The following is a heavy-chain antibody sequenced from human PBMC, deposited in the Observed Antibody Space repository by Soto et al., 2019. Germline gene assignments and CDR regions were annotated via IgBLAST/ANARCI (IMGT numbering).Heavy chain of an antibody. CDR1: GGSISSYY. Sequence: QVQLQESGPGLVKPSETLSLTCTVSGGSISSYYWSWIRQPAGQGLEWIWRIYTSGSTNYNPSLKSRVPMSVDTSKNQSSLKLRSVTAADTAVYYCARTAISGGGVIVTDAFDIWGQGTIVTVSA. CDR2: IYTSGST. D-gene: IGHD3-16*02. CDR3: ARTAISGGGVIVTDAFDI. J-gene: IGHJ3*02. V-gene: IGHV4-4*07.